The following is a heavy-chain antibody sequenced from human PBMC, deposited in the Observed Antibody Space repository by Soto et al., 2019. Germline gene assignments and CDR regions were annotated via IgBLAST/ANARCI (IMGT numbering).Heavy chain of an antibody. CDR2: IIPIFGTA. D-gene: IGHD3-22*01. V-gene: IGHV1-69*13. Sequence: GASVKVSCKASGGTFSSYAISWVRQAPGQGLEWMGGIIPIFGTANYAQKFQGRVTITADESTSTAYMELSSLRSEDTAVYYCASDERIYYYDSSAYRYFQHWG. CDR1: GGTFSSYA. J-gene: IGHJ1*01. CDR3: ASDERIYYYDSSAYRYFQH.